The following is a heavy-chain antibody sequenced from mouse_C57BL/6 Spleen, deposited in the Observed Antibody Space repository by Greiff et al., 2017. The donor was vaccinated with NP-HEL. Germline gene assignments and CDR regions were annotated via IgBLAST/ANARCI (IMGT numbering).Heavy chain of an antibody. V-gene: IGHV5-9*01. CDR1: GFTFSSYT. Sequence: EVQLVESGGGLVKPGGSLKLSCAASGFTFSSYTMSWVRQTPEKRLEWVATISGGGGNTYYPDSVKGRFTISRDNAKNTLYLQMSSLRSEDTALYYCASSYGNYADYWGQGTTLTVSS. J-gene: IGHJ2*01. CDR2: ISGGGGNT. D-gene: IGHD2-1*01. CDR3: ASSYGNYADY.